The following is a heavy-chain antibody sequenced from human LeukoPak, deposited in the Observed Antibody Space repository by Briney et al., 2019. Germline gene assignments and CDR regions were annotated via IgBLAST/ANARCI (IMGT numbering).Heavy chain of an antibody. V-gene: IGHV1-18*01. CDR3: ARGSPPRRNYDSRGYYSYYFDY. CDR1: GYTFTSYD. Sequence: ASVKVSCKASGYTFTSYDINWVRQAPGQGLEWMGWISAYNGNTHYAQKLQGRATMTTDTSTSTVYMELRSLRSDDTAVYYCARGSPPRRNYDSRGYYSYYFDYWGQGTLVTVSS. J-gene: IGHJ4*02. D-gene: IGHD3-22*01. CDR2: ISAYNGNT.